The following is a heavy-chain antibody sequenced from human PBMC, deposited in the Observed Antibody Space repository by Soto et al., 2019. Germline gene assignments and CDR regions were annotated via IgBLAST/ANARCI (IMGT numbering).Heavy chain of an antibody. CDR3: AKDGAYYYDSSGYFYFQH. Sequence: PGGSLRLSCAASGFTFSNYAMNWVRQAPGKWLEWVSAISGSGGSTYYADSVKGRFTISRDNAKNTLYLQMNSLRAEDTAVYYCAKDGAYYYDSSGYFYFQHWGQGTLVTVSS. V-gene: IGHV3-23*01. D-gene: IGHD3-22*01. CDR1: GFTFSNYA. J-gene: IGHJ1*01. CDR2: ISGSGGST.